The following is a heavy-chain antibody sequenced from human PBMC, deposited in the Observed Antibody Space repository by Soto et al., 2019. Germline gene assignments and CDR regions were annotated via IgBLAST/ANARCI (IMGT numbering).Heavy chain of an antibody. V-gene: IGHV4-59*04. CDR2: LYYGRSA. D-gene: IGHD6-19*01. Sequence: SETLSLTCAVSGDSISTYYCMWIRQPPGKGLESIGYLYYGRSANYNPSLKSRVTLSVDTSTNQCSLTLSSVTAADTAVYYCASDSSGWLALYYYGMDVWGQGTTVTVSS. J-gene: IGHJ6*02. CDR1: GDSISTYY. CDR3: ASDSSGWLALYYYGMDV.